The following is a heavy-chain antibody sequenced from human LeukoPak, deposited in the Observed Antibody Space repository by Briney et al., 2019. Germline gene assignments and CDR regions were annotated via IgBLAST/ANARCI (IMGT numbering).Heavy chain of an antibody. D-gene: IGHD3-9*01. J-gene: IGHJ4*02. CDR2: VSGCDDST. CDR3: AKWGDYDILTGYYDSDY. V-gene: IGHV3-23*01. Sequence: GGSLRLSCAASGCTFSNYAMSWVRQAPGKGLEWVSAVSGCDDSTYYADSVKGQFTISRDTSKNTLYLQMHSLRAEDTAVYYCAKWGDYDILTGYYDSDYWGQGTLVTVSS. CDR1: GCTFSNYA.